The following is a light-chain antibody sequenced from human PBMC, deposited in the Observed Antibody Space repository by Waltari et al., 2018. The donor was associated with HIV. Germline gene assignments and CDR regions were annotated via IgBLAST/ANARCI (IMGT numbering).Light chain of an antibody. CDR2: RCS. CDR1: NMGSKP. J-gene: IGLJ2*01. V-gene: IGLV3-21*04. Sequence: SYVLTQPPSVSVAPGVTAKITCAGDNMGSKPVHWYQQRPGQAPMLVIVRCSDRPEGFPERFSGSKSVNTATLTIPRVEAGDEADYHCQIWDSARDHVIFGGGTKLTVL. CDR3: QIWDSARDHVI.